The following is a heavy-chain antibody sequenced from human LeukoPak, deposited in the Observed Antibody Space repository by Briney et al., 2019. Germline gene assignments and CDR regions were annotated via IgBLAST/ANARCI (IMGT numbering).Heavy chain of an antibody. V-gene: IGHV3-7*01. CDR2: TKQDGGEK. D-gene: IGHD6-19*01. CDR3: ATSQTTSGRYGNAFDI. J-gene: IGHJ3*02. CDR1: GFTFSTYW. Sequence: GGSLTLSCAASGFTFSTYWMSWVRQAPGKGLEWVANTKQDGGEKYYVDSVRGRFTISRDNAKNPLYLQMNSLRVEDTAVYYCATSQTTSGRYGNAFDIWGQGTMVTVSS.